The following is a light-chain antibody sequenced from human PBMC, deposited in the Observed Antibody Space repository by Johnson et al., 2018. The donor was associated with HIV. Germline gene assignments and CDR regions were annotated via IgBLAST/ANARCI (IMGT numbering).Light chain of an antibody. CDR1: SSNIGNNY. CDR2: DND. Sequence: QSVLTQPPSVSAAPGQKVTISCSGSSSNIGNNYVSWYQQLPGTAPKLLIYDNDKRPSGIPDRFSGSKSGTSATLGITGLQTGDEADYYCGTWDSSRHAVVFGTGTKVTIL. V-gene: IGLV1-51*01. CDR3: GTWDSSRHAVV. J-gene: IGLJ1*01.